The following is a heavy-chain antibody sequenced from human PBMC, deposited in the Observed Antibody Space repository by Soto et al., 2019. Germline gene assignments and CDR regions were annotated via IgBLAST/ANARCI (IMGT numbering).Heavy chain of an antibody. CDR1: GASITTYY. CDR2: IYHTGVT. J-gene: IGHJ4*02. V-gene: IGHV4-59*01. CDR3: ARTARVPDF. D-gene: IGHD2-2*01. Sequence: ETLSLICTVSGASITTYYWSWFRQPPGQGLESLGYIYHTGVTNSNPSLRGRLSISIDTAKNQFSLKLSSVTSADTAIYYCARTARVPDFWGPGILVTVSS.